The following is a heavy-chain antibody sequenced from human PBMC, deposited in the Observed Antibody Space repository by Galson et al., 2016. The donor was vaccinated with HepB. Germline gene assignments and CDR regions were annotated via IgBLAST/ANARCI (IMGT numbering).Heavy chain of an antibody. D-gene: IGHD5-24*01. CDR1: GFTFTTYS. Sequence: LRLSCAVSGFTFTTYSMSWVRQVPGKGLEWVSSISSRSSYIYYADSVKGRFTISRDNARNSLYLEINGLRAEDTALYYCARLGAGAMPTNFERDYYYGMDFWGQGTTVTVSS. CDR3: ARLGAGAMPTNFERDYYYGMDF. J-gene: IGHJ6*02. V-gene: IGHV3-21*06. CDR2: ISSRSSYI.